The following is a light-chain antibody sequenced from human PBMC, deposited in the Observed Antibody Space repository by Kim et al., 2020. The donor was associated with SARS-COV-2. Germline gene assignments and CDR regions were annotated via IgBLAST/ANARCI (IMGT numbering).Light chain of an antibody. CDR3: CSFAGGYFMI. CDR1: STDVGGHNY. CDR2: DVT. V-gene: IGLV2-11*01. Sequence: QSALTQPRSVSGSPGHSVAISCTGSSTDVGGHNYVSWYQLHPGKAPKLIIYDVTERPSGVPDRFSGSKSGNTASLTISGLQADDEADYFCCSFAGGYFMIFGGGTQLTVL. J-gene: IGLJ2*01.